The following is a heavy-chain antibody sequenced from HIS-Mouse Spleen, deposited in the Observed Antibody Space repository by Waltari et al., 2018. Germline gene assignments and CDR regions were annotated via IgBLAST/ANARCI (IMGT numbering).Heavy chain of an antibody. CDR1: GGSIRSSRYY. V-gene: IGHV4-39*07. J-gene: IGHJ2*01. Sequence: QLQLQESGPGLVKPSETLSLTCTVSGGSIRSSRYYWCWIRQPPGKGLELIGSIYYSGSTYYNPSLKSRVTISVDTSKNQFSLKLSSVTAADTAVYYCAREIPYSSSWYDWYFDLWGRGTLVTVSS. CDR3: AREIPYSSSWYDWYFDL. D-gene: IGHD6-13*01. CDR2: IYYSGST.